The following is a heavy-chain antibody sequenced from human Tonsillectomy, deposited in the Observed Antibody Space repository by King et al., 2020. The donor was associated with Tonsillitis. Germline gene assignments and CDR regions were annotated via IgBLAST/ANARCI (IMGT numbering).Heavy chain of an antibody. CDR3: TQGLDYGDYAYYFDY. J-gene: IGHJ4*02. D-gene: IGHD4-17*01. CDR1: GFTFSNAW. V-gene: IGHV3-15*07. CDR2: IKMKTDGETT. Sequence: VQLVESGGGLVKPGGSLRLSCAASGFTFSNAWMNWVRQAPGKGLEWVGRIKMKTDGETTDYAAPVKGRFTISRDDSKNTLNLQMNSLKTEDTAVYYCTQGLDYGDYAYYFDYWGQGTLVTVSS.